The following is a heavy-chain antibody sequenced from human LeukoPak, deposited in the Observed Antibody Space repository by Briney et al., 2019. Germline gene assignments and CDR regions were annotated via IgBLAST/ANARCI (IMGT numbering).Heavy chain of an antibody. CDR2: IIPIFGTA. J-gene: IGHJ3*02. Sequence: SVKVSCKASGGTFSSYAISWVRQAPGQGLEWMGGIIPIFGTANYAQKFQGRVTITTDESQSTAYMELSSLRSEDTAVYYCARGLHYYDSPHIWGQGTMVTVSS. CDR3: ARGLHYYDSPHI. CDR1: GGTFSSYA. D-gene: IGHD3-22*01. V-gene: IGHV1-69*05.